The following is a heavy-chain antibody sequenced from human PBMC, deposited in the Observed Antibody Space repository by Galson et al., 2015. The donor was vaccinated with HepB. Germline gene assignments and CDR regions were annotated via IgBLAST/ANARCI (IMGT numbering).Heavy chain of an antibody. V-gene: IGHV3-9*01. CDR2: ISWNSDSI. D-gene: IGHD1-26*01. J-gene: IGHJ4*02. CDR1: GFTFDDYA. CDR3: AKDKSSGNYRPDY. Sequence: SLRLSCAASGFTFDDYAMHWVRQAPGKGLEWVSGISWNSDSIGYADSVKGRFTISRDNAKNSLYLQMNSLRAEDTALYYCAKDKSSGNYRPDYWGQGTLVTVSS.